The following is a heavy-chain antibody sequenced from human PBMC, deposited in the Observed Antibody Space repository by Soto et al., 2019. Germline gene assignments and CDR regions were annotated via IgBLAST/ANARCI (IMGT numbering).Heavy chain of an antibody. CDR2: TYYRSKWNN. CDR1: GDSVSSDSGV. V-gene: IGHV6-1*01. CDR3: AGVTSFRGMDV. Sequence: SQTLSLTCAISGDSVSSDSGVWIWIRQSPSRGLEWLGRTYYRSKWNNDYAVPVKSRITINPDTSKNQFSLQLDSVIPEDTAVYYCAGVTSFRGMDVWGQGTPVTVSS. J-gene: IGHJ6*02. D-gene: IGHD3-10*01.